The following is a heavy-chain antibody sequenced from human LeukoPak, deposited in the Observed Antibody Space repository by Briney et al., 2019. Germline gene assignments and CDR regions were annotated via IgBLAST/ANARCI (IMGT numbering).Heavy chain of an antibody. J-gene: IGHJ4*02. Sequence: PGGALRLSCVVSGFSRSNYAMSWVRQAPGKGLEWVSYISEKGGSTTCGASVKVRLTISRENSLNTVYLQMNSLRAEDTAVYFCAKRGIVIRGILVIGYHTEAYHYDHWGQGTLVTVSS. D-gene: IGHD3-10*01. CDR1: GFSRSNYA. CDR2: ISEKGGST. CDR3: AKRGIVIRGILVIGYHTEAYHYDH. V-gene: IGHV3-23*01.